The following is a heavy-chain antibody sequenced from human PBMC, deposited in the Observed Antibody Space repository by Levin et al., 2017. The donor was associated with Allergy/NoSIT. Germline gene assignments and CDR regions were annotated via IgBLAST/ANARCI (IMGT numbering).Heavy chain of an antibody. V-gene: IGHV3-33*01. CDR3: VRLDADSQWGLFEY. CDR2: IWHDGSEK. J-gene: IGHJ4*02. D-gene: IGHD3-22*01. CDR1: GFTFRNHG. Sequence: GGSLRLSCAASGFTFRNHGMHWVRQVPGKGLEWVAVIWHDGSEKYYADSVKGRFTISRDNSKNTLDLQMNSLRTEDTAVYFCVRLDADSQWGLFEYWGQGTLVTVSS.